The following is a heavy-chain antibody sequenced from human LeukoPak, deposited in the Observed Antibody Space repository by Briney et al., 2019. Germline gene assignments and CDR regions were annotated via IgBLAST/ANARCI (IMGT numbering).Heavy chain of an antibody. J-gene: IGHJ5*02. CDR1: GGTFSSYA. Sequence: GAPVKVSCKASGGTFSSYAISWVRQARGQGLEWMGRIIPILGIANYAQKFQGRVTITADKSTSTAYMELSSLRSEDTAVYYCARGGNGGNAYNRFDPWGQGTLVTVSS. CDR3: ARGGNGGNAYNRFDP. CDR2: IIPILGIA. V-gene: IGHV1-69*04. D-gene: IGHD4-23*01.